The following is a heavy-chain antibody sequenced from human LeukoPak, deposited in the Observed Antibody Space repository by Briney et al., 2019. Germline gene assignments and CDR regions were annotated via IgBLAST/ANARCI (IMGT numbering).Heavy chain of an antibody. D-gene: IGHD3-9*01. Sequence: SETLSLTCTVSGGSISSYYWSWIRQPAGKGLEWIGRIYTSGSTNYNPSLKSRVTMSVDTSKNQFSLKLSSVTAADTAVYYCARLTGYSSESWFDPWGQGTLVTVSS. J-gene: IGHJ5*02. CDR1: GGSISSYY. CDR2: IYTSGST. V-gene: IGHV4-4*07. CDR3: ARLTGYSSESWFDP.